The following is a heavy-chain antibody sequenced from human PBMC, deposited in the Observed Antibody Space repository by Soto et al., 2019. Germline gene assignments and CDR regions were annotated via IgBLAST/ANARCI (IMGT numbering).Heavy chain of an antibody. Sequence: GASVKVSCKASGYTFTSSAMHWLRQAPGQRLEWMGWINAGNGNTKYSQKFQGRVTITRDTSASTAYMELSSLRSEDTAVYYCARDFTGSYLGLDYWGQGTLVTVSS. J-gene: IGHJ4*02. CDR3: ARDFTGSYLGLDY. D-gene: IGHD1-26*01. CDR1: GYTFTSSA. V-gene: IGHV1-3*01. CDR2: INAGNGNT.